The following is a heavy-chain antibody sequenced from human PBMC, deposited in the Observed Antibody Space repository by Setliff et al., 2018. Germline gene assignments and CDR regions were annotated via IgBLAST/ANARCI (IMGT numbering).Heavy chain of an antibody. Sequence: PGGSMRLSCAASGFTFSSYSMNWVRQAPGKGLEWVSSISSSSSYIYYADSVKGRFTISGDNAKNSLYPQMNSLRAEDTALYYCARQATDYWGQGTLVTVSS. V-gene: IGHV3-21*01. CDR3: ARQATDY. CDR2: ISSSSSYI. CDR1: GFTFSSYS. J-gene: IGHJ4*02.